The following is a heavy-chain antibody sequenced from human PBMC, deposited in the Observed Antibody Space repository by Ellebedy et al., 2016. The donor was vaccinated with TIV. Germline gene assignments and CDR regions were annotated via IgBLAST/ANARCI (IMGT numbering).Heavy chain of an antibody. V-gene: IGHV4-34*12. D-gene: IGHD3-10*01. Sequence: MPSETLSLTCAVYGDSFSGYYWSWIRQPPGKGLEWIGEVIHTGSTNYNPSLKSRFTISVDTSKNQFSLNLSSVTAADTAVYYCARVRRESLWFAESQYFFDYWGQGTLVTVSS. CDR2: VIHTGST. CDR1: GDSFSGYY. J-gene: IGHJ4*02. CDR3: ARVRRESLWFAESQYFFDY.